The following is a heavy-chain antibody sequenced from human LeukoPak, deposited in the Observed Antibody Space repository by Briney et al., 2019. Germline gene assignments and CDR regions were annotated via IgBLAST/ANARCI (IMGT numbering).Heavy chain of an antibody. D-gene: IGHD6-13*01. J-gene: IGHJ6*03. V-gene: IGHV3-23*01. CDR3: AKQASGSWYINYYMDV. CDR1: GFTFSSYA. CDR2: ISGSGGST. Sequence: PGGSLRLSCAASGFTFSSYAMSWVRQAPGKGLEWVSAISGSGGSTYYADSVKGRFTISRDNSKNTLYLQMNSLRAEDTAVYYCAKQASGSWYINYYMDVWGKGTTVTVSS.